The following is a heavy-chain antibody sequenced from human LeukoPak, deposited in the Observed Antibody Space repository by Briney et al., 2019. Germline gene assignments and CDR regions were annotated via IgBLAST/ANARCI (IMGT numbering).Heavy chain of an antibody. CDR1: GYTFTDYY. J-gene: IGHJ5*02. CDR2: INTISGAT. CDR3: AREGGYGSGSYYVWFDP. V-gene: IGHV1-2*02. D-gene: IGHD3-10*01. Sequence: ASVNVSCKSSGYTFTDYYMHWVRQAPGQGREWVGWINTISGATNYAKKFQGRVTMTRDTSISTAYMELRRLRYDDTAVYYCAREGGYGSGSYYVWFDPWGQGTLVTVSS.